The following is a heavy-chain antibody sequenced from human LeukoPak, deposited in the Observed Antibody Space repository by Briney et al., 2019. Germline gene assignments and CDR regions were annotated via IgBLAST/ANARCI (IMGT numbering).Heavy chain of an antibody. D-gene: IGHD6-19*01. CDR2: INSDGSST. CDR1: GFTSSSYW. J-gene: IGHJ5*02. V-gene: IGHV3-74*01. Sequence: GGSLRLSCAASGFTSSSYWMHWVRQAPGKGLVWVSRINSDGSSTSYADSVKGRFTISRDNAKNTLYLQMNSLRAEDTAVYYCTRDTSGWYDRFDLWGQGTLVTVSS. CDR3: TRDTSGWYDRFDL.